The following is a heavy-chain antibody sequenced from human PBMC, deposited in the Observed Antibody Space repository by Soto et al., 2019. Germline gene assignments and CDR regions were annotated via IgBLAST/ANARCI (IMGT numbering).Heavy chain of an antibody. J-gene: IGHJ3*01. CDR2: IYHSGNT. CDR3: ASNVAADDAFDA. D-gene: IGHD2-15*01. CDR1: GGSIRSGGYS. V-gene: IGHV4-30-2*01. Sequence: SETLSLTCAVSGGSIRSGGYSWTWIRQPPGKGLEWIGYIYHSGNTYYNPSLKSRVTISGDRSKNQFTLNLSSVTAADTAVYYCASNVAADDAFDAWGQGTMVTASS.